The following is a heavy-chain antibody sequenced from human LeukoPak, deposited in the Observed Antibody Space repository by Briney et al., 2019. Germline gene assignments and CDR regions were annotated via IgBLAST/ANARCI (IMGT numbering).Heavy chain of an antibody. Sequence: PGGSLRLSCAASGVTFSSYGMHWVRQAPGKGLEWVAVIWYDGSNKYYADSVKGRFTISRDNSKNALYLQMNSLRAEDTAVYYCAKGHRDFWSGYYTPGVDYWGQGTLVTVSS. CDR1: GVTFSSYG. J-gene: IGHJ4*02. V-gene: IGHV3-33*06. CDR2: IWYDGSNK. D-gene: IGHD3-3*01. CDR3: AKGHRDFWSGYYTPGVDY.